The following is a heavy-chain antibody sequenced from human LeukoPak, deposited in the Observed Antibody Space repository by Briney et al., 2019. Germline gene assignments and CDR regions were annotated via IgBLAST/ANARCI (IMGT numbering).Heavy chain of an antibody. Sequence: SETLSLTCTVSGGSISGYYWGWIRQPPGKGLEWIGYIYYSGSGTHNPSLKSRVTISVDTPKNQFSLKLSSVTAADTAVYYCARDKQPGDYWGQGTLVTVSS. CDR1: GGSISGYY. J-gene: IGHJ4*02. V-gene: IGHV4-59*01. CDR2: IYYSGSG. CDR3: ARDKQPGDY. D-gene: IGHD5-18*01.